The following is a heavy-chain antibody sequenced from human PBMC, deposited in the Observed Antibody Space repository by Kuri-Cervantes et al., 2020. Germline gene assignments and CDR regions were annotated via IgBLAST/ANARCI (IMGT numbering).Heavy chain of an antibody. D-gene: IGHD2-2*01. CDR2: ISGSGGST. Sequence: GESLKISCAASGFTFSIYALHWVRQAPGKGLEWVSAISGSGGSTYYADSVKGRFTISRDNSKNTLYLQMNSLRAEDTAVYYCARDLSPYCSSTSCLSPSGEYYFDYWGQGTLVTVSS. CDR1: GFTFSIYA. CDR3: ARDLSPYCSSTSCLSPSGEYYFDY. V-gene: IGHV3-23*01. J-gene: IGHJ4*02.